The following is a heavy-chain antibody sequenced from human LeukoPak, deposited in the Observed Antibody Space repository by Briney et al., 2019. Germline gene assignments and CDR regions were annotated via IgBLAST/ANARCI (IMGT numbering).Heavy chain of an antibody. Sequence: PWGSLRLSCAASGFTFSSYSMNWVRQAPGKGLEWVGQIKSKTDGGTTDYAAPVKGRITISRDDSKKTLYLQMNILETEDTAVYYCTTDLVVRGGFDYWGQGTLVTVSS. CDR3: TTDLVVRGGFDY. J-gene: IGHJ4*02. CDR2: IKSKTDGGTT. CDR1: GFTFSSYS. V-gene: IGHV3-15*01. D-gene: IGHD3-10*01.